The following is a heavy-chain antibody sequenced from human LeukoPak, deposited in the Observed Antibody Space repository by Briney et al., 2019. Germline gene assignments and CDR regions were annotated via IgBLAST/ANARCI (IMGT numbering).Heavy chain of an antibody. CDR3: ARDKHYYDSSNYV. Sequence: GGSLRLSCAASGFTFNDYGMSWVRQGPGKGLEWVSGINWNGGTTGYADSVRGRFTVSRDNAKNSLYLQMNSLRAEDTALYYCARDKHYYDSSNYVWGQGTLVTVSS. V-gene: IGHV3-20*04. CDR1: GFTFNDYG. CDR2: INWNGGTT. J-gene: IGHJ4*02. D-gene: IGHD3-22*01.